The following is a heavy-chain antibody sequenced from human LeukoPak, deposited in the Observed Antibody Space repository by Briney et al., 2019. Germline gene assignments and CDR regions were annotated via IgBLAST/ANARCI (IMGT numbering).Heavy chain of an antibody. CDR3: ASTSYGSGYYYYGMDV. D-gene: IGHD5-18*01. CDR2: ISSSSSTI. V-gene: IGHV3-48*03. J-gene: IGHJ6*02. CDR1: GFTFSSYE. Sequence: GGSLRLSCAASGFTFSSYEMNWVRQAPGKGLEWVSYISSSSSTIYYADSVKGRFTISRDNAKNSLYLQMNSLRAEDTAVYYCASTSYGSGYYYYGMDVWGQGTTVTVSS.